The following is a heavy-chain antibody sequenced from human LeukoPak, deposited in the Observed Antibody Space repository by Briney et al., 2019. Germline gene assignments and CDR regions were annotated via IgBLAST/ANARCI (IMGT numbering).Heavy chain of an antibody. V-gene: IGHV3-30*02. CDR3: AKDLAVAGCFDY. CDR2: IRYDGSNK. D-gene: IGHD6-19*01. J-gene: IGHJ4*02. Sequence: PGGSLRLSCAASGFTFSSYGMHWVRQAPGKGLEWVAFIRYDGSNKYYADSVKGRFTISRDNSKNTLYLQMNSLRTEDTAVYYCAKDLAVAGCFDYWGQGTLVTVSS. CDR1: GFTFSSYG.